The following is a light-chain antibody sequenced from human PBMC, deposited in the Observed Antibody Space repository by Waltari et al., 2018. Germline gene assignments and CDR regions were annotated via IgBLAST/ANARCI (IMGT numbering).Light chain of an antibody. Sequence: EIMLTQSPGTLSLSPGERATLSCRASQSISRYLAWYQQKPGQAPRLLIYEASRRATGTPDRFSGSGSGTDFSLTISRLEPGDFAVYYCQKYESLPATFGQGTKVEIK. CDR3: QKYESLPAT. J-gene: IGKJ1*01. CDR1: QSISRY. CDR2: EAS. V-gene: IGKV3-20*01.